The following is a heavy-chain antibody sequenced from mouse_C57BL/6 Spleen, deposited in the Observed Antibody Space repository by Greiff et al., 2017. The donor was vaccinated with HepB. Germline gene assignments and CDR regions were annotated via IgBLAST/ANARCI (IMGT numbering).Heavy chain of an antibody. V-gene: IGHV3-6*01. J-gene: IGHJ2*01. D-gene: IGHD1-1*01. CDR2: ISYDGSN. CDR3: AREDYGSGYYFDY. Sequence: ESGPGLVKPSQSLSLTCSVTGYSITSGYYWNWIRQFPGNKLEWMGYISYDGSNNYNPSLKNRISITRDTSKNQFFLKLNSVTTEDTATYYCAREDYGSGYYFDYWGQGTTLTVSS. CDR1: GYSITSGYY.